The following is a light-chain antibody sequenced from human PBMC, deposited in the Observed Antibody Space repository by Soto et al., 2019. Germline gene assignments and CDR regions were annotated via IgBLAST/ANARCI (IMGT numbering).Light chain of an antibody. CDR1: SSDVGGYNY. V-gene: IGLV2-14*03. CDR2: DVS. J-gene: IGLJ1*01. Sequence: LTQPASVSGSPGQSITISCTGTSSDVGGYNYVSWYQQYPGKAPKLMIYDVSNRPSGVSNRFSGSKSGNTASLTISGLQTEDEADYYCSSYTSSSTRVFGTGTKVTVL. CDR3: SSYTSSSTRV.